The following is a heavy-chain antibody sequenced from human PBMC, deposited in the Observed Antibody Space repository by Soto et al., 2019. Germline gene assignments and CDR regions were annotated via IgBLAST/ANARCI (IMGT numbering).Heavy chain of an antibody. CDR2: ISSNGGST. CDR1: GFTFSSYA. Sequence: EVQLVESGGGLVQPGGSLRLSCAASGFTFSSYAMHWVRQAPGKGLEYVSAISSNGGSTYYANSVKGRFTISRDNSKNTLYLQMGSLRADDMAVYYCARDVLGGRYSMDVWGQGTTVTVSS. CDR3: ARDVLGGRYSMDV. D-gene: IGHD1-26*01. J-gene: IGHJ6*03. V-gene: IGHV3-64*01.